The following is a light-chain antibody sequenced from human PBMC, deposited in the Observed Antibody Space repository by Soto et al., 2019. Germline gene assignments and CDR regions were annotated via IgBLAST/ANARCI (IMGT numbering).Light chain of an antibody. CDR2: DAS. Sequence: IVLTQAPATLSLSPGETATLSCRASQSVSSSLAWYQQKPGQAPRLLIYDASTRATDIPARFSGSGSGTEFTLTISSLQSEDFALYYWQQYNNWPLTFGGGTKVDIK. J-gene: IGKJ4*01. V-gene: IGKV3-15*01. CDR3: QQYNNWPLT. CDR1: QSVSSS.